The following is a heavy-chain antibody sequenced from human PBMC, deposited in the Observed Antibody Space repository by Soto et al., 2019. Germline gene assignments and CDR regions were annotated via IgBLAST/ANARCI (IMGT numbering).Heavy chain of an antibody. CDR2: IYYSGST. CDR1: GGSISSGGYY. J-gene: IGHJ4*02. CDR3: ARSSQSTVTTFAY. V-gene: IGHV4-31*03. Sequence: QVQLQESGPGLVKPSQTLSLTCTVSGGSISSGGYYWSWIRQHPGKGLEWIGYIYYSGSTYYNPSLKSRVTXSXDXTKNQFSLKLSSVTAADTAVYYCARSSQSTVTTFAYWGQGTLVTVSS. D-gene: IGHD4-17*01.